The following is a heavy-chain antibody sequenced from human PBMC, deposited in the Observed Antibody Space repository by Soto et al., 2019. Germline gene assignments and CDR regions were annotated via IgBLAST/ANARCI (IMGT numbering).Heavy chain of an antibody. V-gene: IGHV3-23*01. D-gene: IGHD2-8*02. CDR3: AKVTGPKKPDDY. J-gene: IGHJ4*02. CDR1: GFTFNSYA. Sequence: EVQLLESGGGLVQPGGSLRLSCPPSGFTFNSYAMSWVRQAPGKGVEWVSAISGSGGSTYYADSVMGRFTLYRDNSKNTLYLQMNRLRAEDTAVYYCAKVTGPKKPDDYWGQGTLVTVSS. CDR2: ISGSGGST.